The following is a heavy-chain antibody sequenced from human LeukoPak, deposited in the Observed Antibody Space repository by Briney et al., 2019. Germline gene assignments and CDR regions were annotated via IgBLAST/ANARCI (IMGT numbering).Heavy chain of an antibody. V-gene: IGHV4-4*02. CDR2: VYHSGST. CDR1: GGSISSNNW. Sequence: PSGTLSLTCAVSGGSISSNNWWSWVRQPPGQGLEWIGEVYHSGSTNYNPSLKSRVTISVDKSKNQFSLKLNSVTAADTAVYYCAGNMIATTGCDYWGQGTLVTVSS. J-gene: IGHJ4*02. CDR3: AGNMIATTGCDY. D-gene: IGHD4-17*01.